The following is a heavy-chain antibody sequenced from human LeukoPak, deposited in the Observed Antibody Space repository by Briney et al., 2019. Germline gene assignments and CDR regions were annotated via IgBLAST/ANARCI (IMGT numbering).Heavy chain of an antibody. V-gene: IGHV3-49*04. CDR1: GFTFGDYG. CDR2: IRSKAYGGTT. CDR3: TRSSSGWYSDY. D-gene: IGHD6-19*01. J-gene: IGHJ4*02. Sequence: PGGSLRLSCTASGFTFGDYGMSWVRQAPGKGLEWVGFIRSKAYGGTTEYAASVKGRFIISRDDFESIAYLQMNSLKTEDTAVYYCTRSSSGWYSDYWGQGTLVTVSS.